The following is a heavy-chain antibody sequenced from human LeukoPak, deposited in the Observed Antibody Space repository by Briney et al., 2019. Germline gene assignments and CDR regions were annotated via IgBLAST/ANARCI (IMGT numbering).Heavy chain of an antibody. J-gene: IGHJ4*02. CDR2: ISSSGSNI. D-gene: IGHD2-15*01. V-gene: IGHV3-11*01. CDR3: AGALMVAAFDS. CDR1: GARFSDHY. Sequence: GGSLRLSCAASGARFSDHYMSWIRQAPGKGLEWISYISSSGSNIHYADSMRGRVTISRDNANNTLTLHMSSLRAEDTAVYYCAGALMVAAFDSWGQGTLVTVSS.